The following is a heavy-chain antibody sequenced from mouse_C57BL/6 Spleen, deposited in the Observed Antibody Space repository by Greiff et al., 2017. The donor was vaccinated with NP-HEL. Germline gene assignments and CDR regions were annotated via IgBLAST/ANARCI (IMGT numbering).Heavy chain of an antibody. D-gene: IGHD2-3*01. J-gene: IGHJ1*03. CDR1: GFTFSDYG. CDR2: LSSGSSTI. Sequence: EVQGVESGGGLVKPGGSLKLSCAASGFTFSDYGMHWVRQAPEKGLEWVAYLSSGSSTIYYADTVKGRFTISRDKAKNTLFLQMTSLRSDDTAMYYCARGDLYVGYFDVWGTGTTVTVSS. V-gene: IGHV5-17*01. CDR3: ARGDLYVGYFDV.